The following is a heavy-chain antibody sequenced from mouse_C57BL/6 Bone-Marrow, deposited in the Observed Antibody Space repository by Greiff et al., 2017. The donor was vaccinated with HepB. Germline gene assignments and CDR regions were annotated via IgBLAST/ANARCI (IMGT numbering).Heavy chain of an antibody. CDR2: IYPRSGNT. CDR3: VRAPILYYFDY. CDR1: GYTFTSYG. Sequence: VKLQESGAELARPGASVKLSCKASGYTFTSYGISWVKQRTGQGLEWIGEIYPRSGNTYYNEKFKGKATLTADKSSSTAYMELRSLTSEDSAVYFCVRAPILYYFDYWGQGTTRTVSS. V-gene: IGHV1-81*01. J-gene: IGHJ2*01.